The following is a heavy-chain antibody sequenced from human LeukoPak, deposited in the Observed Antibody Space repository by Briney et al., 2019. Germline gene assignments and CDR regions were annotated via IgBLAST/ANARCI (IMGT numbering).Heavy chain of an antibody. CDR3: ARYVDTAMVTVWGAFDI. V-gene: IGHV1-69*01. D-gene: IGHD5-18*01. CDR2: IIPIFGTA. J-gene: IGHJ3*02. Sequence: SVTVSCKASGGTFSSYAISWVRQAPGQGLEWMGGIIPIFGTANYAQKFQGRVTITADESTSTAYMVLSSLRSEDTAVYYCARYVDTAMVTVWGAFDIWGQGTMVTVSS. CDR1: GGTFSSYA.